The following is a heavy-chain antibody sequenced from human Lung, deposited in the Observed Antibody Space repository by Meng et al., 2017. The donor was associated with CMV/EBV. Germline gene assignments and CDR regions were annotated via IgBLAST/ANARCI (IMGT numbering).Heavy chain of an antibody. D-gene: IGHD2-2*01. CDR1: GFTFSSYW. J-gene: IGHJ6*02. CDR2: IKQDGSEK. CDR3: ARDPRGINIVVVHNGMDV. V-gene: IGHV3-7*01. Sequence: GEXXKISCAASGFTFSSYWMSWVRQAPGKGLEWVANIKQDGSEKYYVDSVKGRFTISRDNAKNSLYLQMNSLRAEDTAVYYCARDPRGINIVVVHNGMDVWXQGTXVTVSS.